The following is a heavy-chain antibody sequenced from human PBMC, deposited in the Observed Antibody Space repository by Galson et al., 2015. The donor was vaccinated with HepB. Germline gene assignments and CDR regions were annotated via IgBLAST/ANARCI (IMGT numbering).Heavy chain of an antibody. J-gene: IGHJ4*02. D-gene: IGHD6-19*01. CDR3: ARGPSIAVGFLNS. Sequence: SLRLSCAASGLTFSTYAMNWVRQAPGKGLEWVSTISGSGSNTFYADSVKGRFTISRDSSKNTLFLQMNTLRGEDTAAYFCARGPSIAVGFLNSWGQGAPVTVSS. CDR2: ISGSGSNT. V-gene: IGHV3-23*01. CDR1: GLTFSTYA.